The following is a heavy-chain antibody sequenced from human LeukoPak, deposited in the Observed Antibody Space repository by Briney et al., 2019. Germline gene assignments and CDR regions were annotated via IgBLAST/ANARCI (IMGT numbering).Heavy chain of an antibody. CDR3: ARHGIEQWLALNYPYYYGMDV. Sequence: SETLSLTCTVSGGSISSYYWSWIRQPPGKGLGWIGYIYYSGSTNYNPSLKSRVTISVDTSKNQFSLKLSSVTAADTAVYYCARHGIEQWLALNYPYYYGMDVWGQGTTVTVSS. V-gene: IGHV4-59*08. J-gene: IGHJ6*02. CDR2: IYYSGST. D-gene: IGHD6-19*01. CDR1: GGSISSYY.